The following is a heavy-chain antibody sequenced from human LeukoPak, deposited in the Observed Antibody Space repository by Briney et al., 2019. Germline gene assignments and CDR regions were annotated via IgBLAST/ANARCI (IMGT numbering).Heavy chain of an antibody. CDR1: GGSVSSSSYY. D-gene: IGHD6-19*01. CDR2: IYYSGST. CDR3: ARLLRSGWYYFDY. Sequence: SETLSLTCTVSGGSVSSSSYYWGWIRQPPGKGLERIGSIYYSGSTYYNSSLKSRVTISVDTSRNQFSLKLSSVTAADTAVYYCARLLRSGWYYFDYWGQGTLVTVSS. V-gene: IGHV4-39*01. J-gene: IGHJ4*02.